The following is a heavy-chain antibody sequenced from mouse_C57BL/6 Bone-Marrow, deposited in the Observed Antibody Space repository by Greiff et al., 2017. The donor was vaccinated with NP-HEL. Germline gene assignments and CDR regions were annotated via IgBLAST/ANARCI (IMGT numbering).Heavy chain of an antibody. V-gene: IGHV1-64*01. CDR3: ARWDGYSFWYFDV. CDR1: GYTFTSYW. D-gene: IGHD2-3*01. CDR2: IHPNSGST. Sequence: QVQLQQPGAELVKPGASVKLSCKASGYTFTSYWMHWVKQRPGQGLEWIGMIHPNSGSTNYNEKFKSKATLTVDKSSSTAYMQLSSLTSEDSAVDYCARWDGYSFWYFDVWGTGTTVTVSS. J-gene: IGHJ1*03.